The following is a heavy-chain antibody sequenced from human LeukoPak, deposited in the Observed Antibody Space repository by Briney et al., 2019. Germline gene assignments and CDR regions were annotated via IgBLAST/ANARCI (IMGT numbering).Heavy chain of an antibody. Sequence: GGSLRLSCVASGFTFSSYSMNWVRQAPGKGLEWVSYISSSSSTIYYADSVKGRFTISRDNAKNSLYLQMDSLRDEDTAVYYCARSGFWSGYYHFDYWGQGTLVTVSS. CDR2: ISSSSSTI. J-gene: IGHJ4*02. V-gene: IGHV3-48*02. D-gene: IGHD3-3*01. CDR3: ARSGFWSGYYHFDY. CDR1: GFTFSSYS.